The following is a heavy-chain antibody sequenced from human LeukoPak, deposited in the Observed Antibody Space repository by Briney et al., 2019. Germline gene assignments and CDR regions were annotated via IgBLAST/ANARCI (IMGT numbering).Heavy chain of an antibody. D-gene: IGHD2-15*01. CDR1: GGSISSGGYY. CDR2: IYYSGST. V-gene: IGHV4-31*03. Sequence: SETLSLTCIVSGGSISSGGYYWSWIRQHPGKGLKWIGYIYYSGSTYYNPSVKSRVTISVDTSKNQFSLKLSSVTAADTAVYYCARGGGSCYSCWFDPWGQGTLVTVSS. J-gene: IGHJ5*02. CDR3: ARGGGSCYSCWFDP.